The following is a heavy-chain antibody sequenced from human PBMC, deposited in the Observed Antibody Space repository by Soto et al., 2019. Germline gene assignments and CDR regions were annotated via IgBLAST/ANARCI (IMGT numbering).Heavy chain of an antibody. Sequence: QVQLVESGGGVVQPGRSLRLSCAASGFTFSSYGMHWVRQAPGKGLEWVAVIWYDGSNKYYADSVKGRFTSSRDNWKNDRYLGMKSVSAEDMAVYYCARASRYGCCWLLDYCGQGGLVAVCS. D-gene: IGHD3-10*01. CDR2: IWYDGSNK. J-gene: IGHJ4*02. CDR1: GFTFSSYG. CDR3: ARASRYGCCWLLDY. V-gene: IGHV3-33*01.